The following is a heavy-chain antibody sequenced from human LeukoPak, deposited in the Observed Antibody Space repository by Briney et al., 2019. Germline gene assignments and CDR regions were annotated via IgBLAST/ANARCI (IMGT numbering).Heavy chain of an antibody. CDR2: INPNSGGT. CDR1: GYTFTGYY. Sequence: ASVKVSCKASGYTFTGYYMHWVRQAPGQGLEWMGWINPNSGGTNYAQKFQGRVTMTRGTSISTAYMELSRLRSDDTAVYYCARDKPWSSSGFDYWGQGTLVTVSS. CDR3: ARDKPWSSSGFDY. V-gene: IGHV1-2*02. D-gene: IGHD3-22*01. J-gene: IGHJ4*02.